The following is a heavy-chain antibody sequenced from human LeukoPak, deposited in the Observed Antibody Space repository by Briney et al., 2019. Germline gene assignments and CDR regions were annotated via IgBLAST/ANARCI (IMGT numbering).Heavy chain of an antibody. D-gene: IGHD6-19*01. V-gene: IGHV3-33*01. CDR3: ARIGSSGWLSWSAFDI. Sequence: GGSLRLSCAASGFTFSSYGMHWVRQAPGKGLEWVAVIWYDGSNKYYADSVKRRFTISRDNSKKTLYLQMNSLRAEDTAVYYCARIGSSGWLSWSAFDIWGQGTMVTVSS. CDR2: IWYDGSNK. CDR1: GFTFSSYG. J-gene: IGHJ3*02.